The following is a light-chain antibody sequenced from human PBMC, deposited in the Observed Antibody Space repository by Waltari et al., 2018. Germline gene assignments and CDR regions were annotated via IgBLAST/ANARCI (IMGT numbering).Light chain of an antibody. CDR2: NDS. CDR3: QVCDTGSDHRRV. Sequence: SYVLTQPPSVSVAPGSTARITCGGDNIGDRNVHWYQQKPGQAPILVSYNDSDRPSGIPERFSGSNSGNTAALTISRVEAGDEADYFCQVCDTGSDHRRVFGGGTKLTVL. V-gene: IGLV3-21*04. CDR1: NIGDRN. J-gene: IGLJ2*01.